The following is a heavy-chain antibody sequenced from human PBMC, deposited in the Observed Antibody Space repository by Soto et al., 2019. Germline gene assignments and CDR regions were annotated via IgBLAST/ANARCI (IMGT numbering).Heavy chain of an antibody. CDR1: GFTFSSYG. V-gene: IGHV3-33*01. CDR3: ARESTVTTVYHYYYMDV. D-gene: IGHD4-17*01. CDR2: IWYDGSNK. Sequence: GGSLRLSCAASGFTFSSYGMHWVRQAPGKGLEWVAVIWYDGSNKYYADSVKGRFTISRDNSKNTLYLQMNSLRAEDTAVYYCARESTVTTVYHYYYMDVWGKGTTVTVSS. J-gene: IGHJ6*03.